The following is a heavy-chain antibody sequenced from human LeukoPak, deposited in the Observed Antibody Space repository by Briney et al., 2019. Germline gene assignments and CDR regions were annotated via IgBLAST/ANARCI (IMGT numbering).Heavy chain of an antibody. CDR3: ARGLSYCSNGVCPFDF. CDR1: GYTFTGYY. CDR2: INPNSGGT. D-gene: IGHD2-8*01. J-gene: IGHJ4*02. Sequence: ASVKVSCKASGYTFTGYYMHWVRQAPGQGLEWMGWINPNSGGTNYAQKFQGRVTMTRDTSISTAYMELSRLRSDDTAVYYCARGLSYCSNGVCPFDFWGRGTLVTVSS. V-gene: IGHV1-2*02.